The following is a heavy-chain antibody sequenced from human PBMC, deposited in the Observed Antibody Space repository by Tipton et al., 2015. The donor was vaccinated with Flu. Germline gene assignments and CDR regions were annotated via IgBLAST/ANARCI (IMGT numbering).Heavy chain of an antibody. J-gene: IGHJ6*02. CDR3: ARSLRGYSYGSHLYYYYGMDV. V-gene: IGHV5-51*01. D-gene: IGHD5-18*01. Sequence: VQLVQSGAEVKKPGESLKISCKGSGYSFTSYWIGWVRQMPGKGLEWMGIIYPGDSDTRYSPSFQGQVTISADKSISTAYLQWSSLKASDTAMYYCARSLRGYSYGSHLYYYYGMDVWGQGTTVTVSS. CDR2: IYPGDSDT. CDR1: GYSFTSYW.